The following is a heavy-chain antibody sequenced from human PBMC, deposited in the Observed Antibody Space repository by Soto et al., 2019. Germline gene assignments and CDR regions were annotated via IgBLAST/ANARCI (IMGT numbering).Heavy chain of an antibody. V-gene: IGHV4-39*01. J-gene: IGHJ4*02. D-gene: IGHD2-2*01. CDR2: IYYSGST. Sequence: SETLSLTCTVSGDSFSTSTYYWGWIRQPPGKGLEWIGSIYYSGSTYYNPSLKSRVTISADTSNTQFSLKLTSVTAADTAVYYCARHFGLGYCASTSCSDFDSWGQGSMVTVSS. CDR3: ARHFGLGYCASTSCSDFDS. CDR1: GDSFSTSTYY.